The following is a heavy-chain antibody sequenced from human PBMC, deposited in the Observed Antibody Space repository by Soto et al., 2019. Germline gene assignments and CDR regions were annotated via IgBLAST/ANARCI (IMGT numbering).Heavy chain of an antibody. Sequence: ASVKVSCKVSGYTLTELSVHWVRQAPGKGLEWMGGFDPEDGETIYAQKFQGRVTMTEDTSTDTAYMELSSLRSEDTAVYYCATRPYGSGENWFDPWGQGTLVTVSS. CDR1: GYTLTELS. V-gene: IGHV1-24*01. CDR2: FDPEDGET. CDR3: ATRPYGSGENWFDP. D-gene: IGHD3-10*01. J-gene: IGHJ5*02.